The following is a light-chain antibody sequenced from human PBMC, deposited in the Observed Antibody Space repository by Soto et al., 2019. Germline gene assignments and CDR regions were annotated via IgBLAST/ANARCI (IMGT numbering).Light chain of an antibody. CDR1: QSISSW. CDR3: QQSYGTPIT. J-gene: IGKJ5*01. Sequence: DIQMTQSPSTLSASVGDRVTIICRASQSISSWLAWYQQKPGKAPNLLIYVASSLQSEVPSRFSGSGSGTDFTLTITSLQPEDFATYYCQQSYGTPITFGQGTRLEIK. V-gene: IGKV1-39*01. CDR2: VAS.